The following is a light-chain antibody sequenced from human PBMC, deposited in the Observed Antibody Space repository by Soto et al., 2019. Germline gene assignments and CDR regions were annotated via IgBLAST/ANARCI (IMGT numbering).Light chain of an antibody. V-gene: IGKV3D-20*02. CDR2: STS. CDR3: QQRSNWPT. J-gene: IGKJ4*01. CDR1: QRFGSSN. Sequence: ELVLTPSPGTLSLSPGERGPISGRASQRFGSSNLAWYQQKPGQAPRLLIYSTSSRATGIPDRFSGSGSGTDFTLTISRLEPEDFAVYYCQQRSNWPTCGGGTKVDIK.